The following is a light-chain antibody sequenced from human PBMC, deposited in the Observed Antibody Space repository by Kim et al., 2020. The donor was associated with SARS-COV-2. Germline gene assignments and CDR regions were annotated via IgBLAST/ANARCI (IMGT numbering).Light chain of an antibody. CDR3: KQANSLPPIT. Sequence: VGDRGNRTGRASQGISSWLAWYQKKPGKAPKRLIYAAASLQSGVPSRFSGSGYGTDFTLNISSLQPEDFATDYCKQANSLPPITFGQGTRLEIK. J-gene: IGKJ5*01. CDR2: AAA. V-gene: IGKV1-12*01. CDR1: QGISSW.